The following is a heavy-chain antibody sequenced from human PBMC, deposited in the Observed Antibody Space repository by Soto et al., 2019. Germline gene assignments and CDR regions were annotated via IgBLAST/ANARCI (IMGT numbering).Heavy chain of an antibody. D-gene: IGHD2-2*01. CDR1: GGSISSYY. CDR3: ARHAACSSTICYHPGFDS. CDR2: IYYSGST. V-gene: IGHV4-59*08. Sequence: SETLSLTCTVSGGSISSYYWSWIRQPPGKGLEWIGYIYYSGSTNYNPSLKSRVTISVDTSKNQFSLKLSSVIAADTAVYYCARHAACSSTICYHPGFDSWGQGTRVTVSS. J-gene: IGHJ5*01.